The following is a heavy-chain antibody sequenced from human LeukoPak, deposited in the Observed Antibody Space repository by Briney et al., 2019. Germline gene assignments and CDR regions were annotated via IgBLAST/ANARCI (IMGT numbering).Heavy chain of an antibody. CDR2: IIAYNGNT. CDR3: ARRQDSSGWYDY. D-gene: IGHD6-19*01. V-gene: IGHV1-18*01. J-gene: IGHJ4*02. CDR1: GYTFTSYG. Sequence: ASVKVSCKASGYTFTSYGISWVRQAPGQGLEWMGWIIAYNGNTNYAQKLQGRVTMTTDTSTSTAHMELRSLRSDDTAVYYCARRQDSSGWYDYWGQGTLVTVSS.